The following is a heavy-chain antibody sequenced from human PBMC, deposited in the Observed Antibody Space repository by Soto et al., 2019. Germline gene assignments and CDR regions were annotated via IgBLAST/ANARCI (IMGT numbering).Heavy chain of an antibody. CDR1: GFSLSTSGMG. D-gene: IGHD6-19*01. CDR2: IDWDDDR. V-gene: IGHV2-70*11. J-gene: IGHJ4*01. Sequence: CGPTLVNPTQTLTLTCTFSGFSLSTSGMGVSWIRQPPGKALEWLARIDWDDDRYYSTSLKTRLTISKDTSKNQVVLTMTNMDPVDAATYYCARIPKYSNGWYYFDYWGHGTLITVSS. CDR3: ARIPKYSNGWYYFDY.